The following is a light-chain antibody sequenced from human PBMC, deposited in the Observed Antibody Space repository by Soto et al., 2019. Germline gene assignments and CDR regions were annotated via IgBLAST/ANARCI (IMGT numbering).Light chain of an antibody. CDR2: AAS. J-gene: IGKJ2*01. CDR1: QGISSY. CDR3: QQYYSYPRT. V-gene: IGKV1-8*01. Sequence: AIRMTQPPSSLSASTGDRVTITCRASQGISSYLAWYQQKPGKAPKLLIYAASTLQSGVPSRFSGSGSGTDFTLTISCLQSEDFATYYCQQYYSYPRTFGQGT.